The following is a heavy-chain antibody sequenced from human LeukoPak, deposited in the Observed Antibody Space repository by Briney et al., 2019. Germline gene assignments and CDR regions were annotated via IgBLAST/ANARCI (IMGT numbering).Heavy chain of an antibody. Sequence: ASVKVSCKASGYTFTGYYMHWVRQAPGQGLEWMGWINPNSGGTNYAQKFQGRVTMTRNTSISTAYMELSSLRSEDTAVYYCARSVTMVRGVNYYYYMDVWGKGTTVTISS. J-gene: IGHJ6*03. CDR1: GYTFTGYY. CDR2: INPNSGGT. D-gene: IGHD3-10*01. V-gene: IGHV1-2*02. CDR3: ARSVTMVRGVNYYYYMDV.